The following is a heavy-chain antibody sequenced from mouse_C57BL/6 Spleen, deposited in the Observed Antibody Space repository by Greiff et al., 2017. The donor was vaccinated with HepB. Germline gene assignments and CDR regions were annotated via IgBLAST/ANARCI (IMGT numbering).Heavy chain of an antibody. V-gene: IGHV1-64*01. CDR3: ARSGGIGRSNYAMDY. CDR1: GYTFTSYW. CDR2: IHPNSGST. J-gene: IGHJ4*01. D-gene: IGHD4-1*01. Sequence: QVQLQQPGAELVKPGASVKLSCKASGYTFTSYWMHWVKQRPGQGLEWIGMIHPNSGSTNYNEKFKSKATLTVDKSSSTAYMQLSSLTSEDSAVYYCARSGGIGRSNYAMDYWGQGTSVTVSS.